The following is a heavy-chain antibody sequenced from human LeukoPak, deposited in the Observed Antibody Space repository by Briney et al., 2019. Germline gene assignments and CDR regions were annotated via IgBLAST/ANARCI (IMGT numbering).Heavy chain of an antibody. Sequence: PGGSLRLSCSASGFTFTDYTMHWVRQAPGKGLEYVSAISANGGSTYYADSVKGRFTISRDNSKNTLYLQMNSLRAEDTAVYYCARDVPGAATLTNWFDPWGQGTLVTVSS. V-gene: IGHV3-64*04. J-gene: IGHJ5*02. CDR3: ARDVPGAATLTNWFDP. CDR1: GFTFTDYT. CDR2: ISANGGST. D-gene: IGHD2-15*01.